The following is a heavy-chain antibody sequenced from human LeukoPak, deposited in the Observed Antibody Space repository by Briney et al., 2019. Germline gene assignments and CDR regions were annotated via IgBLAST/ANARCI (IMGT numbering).Heavy chain of an antibody. CDR3: ARNGGNSDFDY. Sequence: SETLSLTCAVSGGSISTSDWWTWVRQPPGKGLEWIGEILHSGSTNYNPSPKSRVTISLDKSKSQFSLKLTSVTAADTAVYYCARNGGNSDFDYWGQGILVTVSS. CDR2: ILHSGST. D-gene: IGHD4-23*01. CDR1: GGSISTSDW. J-gene: IGHJ4*02. V-gene: IGHV4-4*02.